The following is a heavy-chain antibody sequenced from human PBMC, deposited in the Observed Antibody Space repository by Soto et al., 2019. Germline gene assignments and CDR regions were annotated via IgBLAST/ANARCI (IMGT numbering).Heavy chain of an antibody. CDR2: IYYSGST. J-gene: IGHJ4*02. CDR3: ARHADIVVVVAAAEIDY. CDR1: GGSISSSSYY. V-gene: IGHV4-39*01. D-gene: IGHD2-15*01. Sequence: SETLSLTCTVSGGSISSSSYYWGWIRQPPGKGLEWIGSIYYSGSTYYNPSLKSRVTISVDTSKNQFSLKLSSVTAADTAVYYCARHADIVVVVAAAEIDYWGQGTLVTVSS.